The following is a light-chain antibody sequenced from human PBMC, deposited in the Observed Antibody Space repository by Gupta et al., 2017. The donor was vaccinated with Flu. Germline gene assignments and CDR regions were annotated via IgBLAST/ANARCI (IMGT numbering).Light chain of an antibody. Sequence: GGRATLSCRASQSVSRSNLAWYQQKPGQAPRLLIYGASGRATGIPDRCSGSGSGTDFTLIISRLEPEDVAVYYCHQYGSSRTFGQGTKVEIK. J-gene: IGKJ1*01. CDR3: HQYGSSRT. CDR2: GAS. V-gene: IGKV3-20*01. CDR1: QSVSRSN.